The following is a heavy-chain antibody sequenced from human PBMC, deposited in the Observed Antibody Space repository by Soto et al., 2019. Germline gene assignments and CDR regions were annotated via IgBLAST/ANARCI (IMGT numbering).Heavy chain of an antibody. CDR1: GFSLSSTGAG. CDR2: INWNDDK. J-gene: IGHJ4*02. Sequence: QITLTESGPPLVQVTQTVTLPCTFSGFSLSSTGAGVGWIRQSPGKALAGLALINWNDDKRYNPSLKSRLTITKDTSKNQVVLTMTNMDPVDTATYYCARSGHNSGFFYYDYWGQGTLVTVSS. V-gene: IGHV2-5*01. CDR3: ARSGHNSGFFYYDY. D-gene: IGHD3-22*01.